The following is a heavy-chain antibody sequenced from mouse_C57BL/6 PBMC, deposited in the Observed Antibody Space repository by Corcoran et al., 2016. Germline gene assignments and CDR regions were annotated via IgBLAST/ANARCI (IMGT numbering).Heavy chain of an antibody. J-gene: IGHJ1*03. Sequence: EVQLQQSGPELVKPGASVKISCKASGYTFTDYYINWVKQSHGKSLEWIGDINPNNGGTSYNQKFKGKATLTVDKSSSTAYMELRSLTSEDSAVYYCARDYGNYDWYFDVWGTGTTVTVSS. D-gene: IGHD2-1*01. CDR3: ARDYGNYDWYFDV. V-gene: IGHV1-26*01. CDR1: GYTFTDYY. CDR2: INPNNGGT.